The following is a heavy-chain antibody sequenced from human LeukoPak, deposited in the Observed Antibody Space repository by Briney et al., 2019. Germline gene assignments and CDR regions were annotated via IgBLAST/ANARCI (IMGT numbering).Heavy chain of an antibody. D-gene: IGHD4-17*01. CDR2: ISSLGRSYK. CDR3: VRPSIDDYGDCGY. J-gene: IGHJ4*02. V-gene: IGHV3-21*01. CDR1: GFTFTFYS. Sequence: GGSLRLSCAASGFTFTFYSMNWVGQAPGKGVEGMSCISSLGRSYKYYADSVKGRFTISTDDAKNSLYLQMNSLRADDTAVYYCVRPSIDDYGDCGYWGQGTLVTVSS.